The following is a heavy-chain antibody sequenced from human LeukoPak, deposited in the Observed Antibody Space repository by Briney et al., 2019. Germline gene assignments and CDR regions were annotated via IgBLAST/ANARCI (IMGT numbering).Heavy chain of an antibody. CDR2: IYYSGST. J-gene: IGHJ4*02. V-gene: IGHV4-59*12. CDR1: GGSISSYY. CDR3: ARDMYYYDSSGYYRFDY. D-gene: IGHD3-22*01. Sequence: SETLSLTCTVSGGSISSYYWSWIRQPPGKGLEWIGYIYYSGSTNYKPSLKSRVTISVDTSKNQFSLKLSSVTAADTAVYYCARDMYYYDSSGYYRFDYWGQGTLVTVSS.